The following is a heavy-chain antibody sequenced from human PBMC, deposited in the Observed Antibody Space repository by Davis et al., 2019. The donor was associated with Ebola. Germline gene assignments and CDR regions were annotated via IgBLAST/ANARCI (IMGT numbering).Heavy chain of an antibody. D-gene: IGHD3-22*01. Sequence: AASVKVSCKASGYTFTSYGISWVRQAPGQGPEWMGWISTYNGNTNYAQKLQGRVTVTTDTSTSPAYMELRSLRSDDTAVYYCARDIYYSRATWFDSWGQGTLVTVSS. CDR1: GYTFTSYG. CDR2: ISTYNGNT. V-gene: IGHV1-18*04. J-gene: IGHJ5*01. CDR3: ARDIYYSRATWFDS.